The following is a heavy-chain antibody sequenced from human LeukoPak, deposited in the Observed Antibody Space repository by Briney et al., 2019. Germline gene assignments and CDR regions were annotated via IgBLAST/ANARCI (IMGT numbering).Heavy chain of an antibody. V-gene: IGHV4-59*01. J-gene: IGHJ4*02. CDR1: GDSISSYY. D-gene: IGHD5-12*01. Sequence: SETLSLTCSVSGDSISSYYWSWIRQPPGKGLEWIGYIYYSGDTYYSPSLKSRAAISVETSKNQFSLKLRSVTAADTAVYYCARDGASGVDIVAHTFDYWGQGTLVTVSS. CDR3: ARDGASGVDIVAHTFDY. CDR2: IYYSGDT.